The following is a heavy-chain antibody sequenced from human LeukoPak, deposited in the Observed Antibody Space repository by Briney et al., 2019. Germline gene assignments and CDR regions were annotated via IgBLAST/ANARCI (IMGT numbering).Heavy chain of an antibody. CDR3: ATHPHLDIVVVPAAKQPFDP. V-gene: IGHV4-39*07. Sequence: SETLSLTCTVSGGSISSSSYYWGWIRQPPGKGLEWIGSIYYSGSTYYNPSLKSRVTISVDTSKNQFSLKLSSVTAADTAVYYCATHPHLDIVVVPAAKQPFDPWGQGTLVTVSS. J-gene: IGHJ5*02. D-gene: IGHD2-2*03. CDR2: IYYSGST. CDR1: GGSISSSSYY.